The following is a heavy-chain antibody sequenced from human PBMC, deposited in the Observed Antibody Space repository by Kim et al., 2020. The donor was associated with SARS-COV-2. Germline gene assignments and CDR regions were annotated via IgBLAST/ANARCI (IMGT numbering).Heavy chain of an antibody. J-gene: IGHJ4*02. D-gene: IGHD6-19*01. CDR2: ISSSSSYI. CDR1: GFTFSSYS. CDR3: ARGGQWLYDY. V-gene: IGHV3-21*01. Sequence: WGSLRLSCAASGFTFSSYSMNWVRQAPGKGLEWVSSISSSSSYIYYADSVKGRFTISRDNAKNSLYLQMNSLRAEDTAVYYCARGGQWLYDYWGQGTLVTVSS.